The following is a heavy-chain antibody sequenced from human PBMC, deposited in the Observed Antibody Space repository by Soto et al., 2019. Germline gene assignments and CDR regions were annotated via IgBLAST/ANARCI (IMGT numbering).Heavy chain of an antibody. V-gene: IGHV3-7*05. CDR2: IKQDGSEK. CDR3: ARAYDYVWDQKFDY. J-gene: IGHJ4*02. Sequence: GGSLRLSCAASGFTFSSYWMSWVRQAPGKGLEWVANIKQDGSEKYYVDSVKGRFTISRDNAKNSLYLQMNSLRAEDTAVYYCARAYDYVWDQKFDYWGQGTLVTVSS. D-gene: IGHD3-16*01. CDR1: GFTFSSYW.